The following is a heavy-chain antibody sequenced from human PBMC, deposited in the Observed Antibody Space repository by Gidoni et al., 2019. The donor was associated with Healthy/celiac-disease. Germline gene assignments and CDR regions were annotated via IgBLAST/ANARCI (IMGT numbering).Heavy chain of an antibody. J-gene: IGHJ4*02. Sequence: QVQLQQWGAGLLKPSETLSLTCAVYGGSFSGYYWSWTRQPPGKGREWIGEINHSGSTNYNPSLKSRVTISVDTSKNQFSLKLSSVTAADTAVYYCARGRGDFWSGYYLFDYWGQGTLVTVSS. D-gene: IGHD3-3*01. CDR3: ARGRGDFWSGYYLFDY. CDR1: GGSFSGYY. CDR2: INHSGST. V-gene: IGHV4-34*01.